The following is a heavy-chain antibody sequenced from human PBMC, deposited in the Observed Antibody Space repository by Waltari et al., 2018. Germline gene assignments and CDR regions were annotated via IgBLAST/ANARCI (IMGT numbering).Heavy chain of an antibody. Sequence: QVQLQQRGTGLLKTSRTLSLTCDVSGGSFSDYFWTWIRQVPGKGLEWIGEIVHSGSTSYTPSLRGRIPISLDTSKNQFSRRLNSVTAADTAVYYCARGRRESVWVGELLYYHYYGMDVWGQGTTVSVSS. J-gene: IGHJ6*02. D-gene: IGHD3-10*01. CDR1: GGSFSDYF. CDR3: ARGRRESVWVGELLYYHYYGMDV. V-gene: IGHV4-34*02. CDR2: IVHSGST.